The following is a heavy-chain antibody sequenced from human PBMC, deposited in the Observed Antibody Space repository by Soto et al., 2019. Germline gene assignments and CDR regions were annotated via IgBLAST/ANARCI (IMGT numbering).Heavy chain of an antibody. CDR3: AFKLDGDVDY. J-gene: IGHJ4*02. CDR1: GGSFSGYY. D-gene: IGHD4-17*01. Sequence: QVQLQQWGAGLLKPSETLSLTCAVYGGSFSGYYWSWIRQPPGKGLEWIGEINHSGSTNYNPSLKIRVTISVDTSKNQFSLKLSSVTAADTAVYYCAFKLDGDVDYWGQGTLVTVSS. CDR2: INHSGST. V-gene: IGHV4-34*01.